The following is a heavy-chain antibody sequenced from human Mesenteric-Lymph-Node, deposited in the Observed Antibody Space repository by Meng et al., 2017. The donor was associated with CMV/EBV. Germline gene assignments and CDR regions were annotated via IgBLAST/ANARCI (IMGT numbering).Heavy chain of an antibody. J-gene: IGHJ6*02. D-gene: IGHD5-12*01. CDR1: GGSISNYY. Sequence: SETLSLTCIVSGGSISNYYWSWIRQPPGKGLEWIGYIYYSGRTNYNPSLKSRVTISVDTSENQFSLKLNSVTAADTAVYFCARRGYVHYGLDVWGQGTTVTVS. V-gene: IGHV4-59*01. CDR3: ARRGYVHYGLDV. CDR2: IYYSGRT.